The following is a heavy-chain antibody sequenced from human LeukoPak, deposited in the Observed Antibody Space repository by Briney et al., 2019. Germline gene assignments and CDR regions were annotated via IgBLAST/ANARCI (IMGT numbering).Heavy chain of an antibody. V-gene: IGHV3-7*01. J-gene: IGHJ6*02. CDR1: GFTFTSYW. D-gene: IGHD3-16*01. Sequence: GGSLRLSCAASGFTFTSYWMSWVRQAPGRGLEWVANIKQDGSEKYYVDPVEGRFTISRDNAKNSLFLQMNSLRAEDTAVYYCARIMYSYYGMDVWGQGTTVTVSS. CDR2: IKQDGSEK. CDR3: ARIMYSYYGMDV.